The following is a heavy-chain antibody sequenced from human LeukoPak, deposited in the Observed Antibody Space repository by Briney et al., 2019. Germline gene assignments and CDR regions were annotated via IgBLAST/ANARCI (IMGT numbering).Heavy chain of an antibody. CDR2: IYTSGST. D-gene: IGHD2-2*01. J-gene: IGHJ6*03. Sequence: SGTLSLTCTVSGGSISSYYWSWIRQPAGKGLEWIGRIYTSGSTNYNPSLKSRVTMSVDPSKNQFSLKLSSVTAADTAVYYCARDKSLVVPTEYYYYYMDVWGKGTTVTVSS. CDR1: GGSISSYY. V-gene: IGHV4-4*07. CDR3: ARDKSLVVPTEYYYYYMDV.